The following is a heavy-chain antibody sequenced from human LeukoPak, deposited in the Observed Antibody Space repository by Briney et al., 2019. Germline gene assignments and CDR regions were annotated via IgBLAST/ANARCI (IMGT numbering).Heavy chain of an antibody. CDR3: AKGPVSGSRSPLDY. CDR1: GFTFSSYG. D-gene: IGHD1-26*01. J-gene: IGHJ4*02. V-gene: IGHV3-33*06. Sequence: GRSLRLSCAASGFTFSSYGMHWVRQAPGKGLEWVAVIWYDGSNKYYADSVKGRFTISRDNSKNTLYLEMISLRIEDTAVYYCAKGPVSGSRSPLDYWGQGTLVTVSS. CDR2: IWYDGSNK.